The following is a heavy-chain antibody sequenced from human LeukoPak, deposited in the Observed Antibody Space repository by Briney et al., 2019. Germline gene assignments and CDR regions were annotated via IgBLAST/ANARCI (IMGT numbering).Heavy chain of an antibody. CDR3: ARGGGSYCGGDCYSALFDY. CDR1: GGSISSSSYY. V-gene: IGHV4-39*07. Sequence: PSETLSLTCTVSGGSISSSSYYWGWIRQPPGKGLEWVGSIYYSGSTYYNPSLKSRVTISVDTSKNQFSLKLSSVTAADTSVYYCARGGGSYCGGDCYSALFDYWGQGTLVTVSS. J-gene: IGHJ4*02. D-gene: IGHD2-21*02. CDR2: IYYSGST.